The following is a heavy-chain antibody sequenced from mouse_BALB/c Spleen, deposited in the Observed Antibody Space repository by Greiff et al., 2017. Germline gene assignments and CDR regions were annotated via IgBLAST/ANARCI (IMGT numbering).Heavy chain of an antibody. D-gene: IGHD2-10*01. CDR2: IDPENGDT. J-gene: IGHJ3*01. Sequence: VQLKHSGAELVRSGASVKLSCTASGFNIKDYYMHWVKQRPEQGLEWIGWIDPENGDTEYAPKFQGKATMTADTSSNTAYLQLSSLTSEDTAVYYCTEAYYGNYGFAYWGQGTLVTVSA. CDR3: TEAYYGNYGFAY. CDR1: GFNIKDYY. V-gene: IGHV14-4*02.